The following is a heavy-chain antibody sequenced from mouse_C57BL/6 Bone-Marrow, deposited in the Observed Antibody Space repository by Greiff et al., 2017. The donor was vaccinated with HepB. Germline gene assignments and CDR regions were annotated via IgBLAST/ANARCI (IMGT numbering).Heavy chain of an antibody. CDR1: GYTFTSYW. CDR3: ARTQDTTVVGGYFDV. CDR2: INPSSGYT. J-gene: IGHJ1*03. Sequence: VQLQQSGAELAKPGASVKLSCKASGYTFTSYWMHWVKQRPGQGLEWIGYINPSSGYTKYNQKFKDKATLTADKSSSTAYMPLSSLTYEDSAVYYCARTQDTTVVGGYFDVWGTGTTVTVSS. V-gene: IGHV1-7*01. D-gene: IGHD1-1*01.